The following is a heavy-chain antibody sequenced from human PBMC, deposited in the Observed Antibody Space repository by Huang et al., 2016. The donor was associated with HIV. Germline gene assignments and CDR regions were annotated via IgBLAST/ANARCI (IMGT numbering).Heavy chain of an antibody. J-gene: IGHJ4*02. CDR1: GYKFHIYE. CDR3: ARTKGEFDF. CDR2: ISGDNVRT. D-gene: IGHD3-16*01. V-gene: IGHV1-18*04. Sequence: QIHLVQSGPEVKQPGASVKVSCKASGYKFHIYEITWVRQTPGQGLEGMGWISGDNVRTRFAQKFQDRLTMTTDVSTSTAYLELRSLRLDDTAVYYCARTKGEFDFWGQGALVTVSS.